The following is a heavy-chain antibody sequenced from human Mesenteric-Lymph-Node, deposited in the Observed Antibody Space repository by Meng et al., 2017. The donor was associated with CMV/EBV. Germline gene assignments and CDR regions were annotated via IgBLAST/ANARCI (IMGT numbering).Heavy chain of an antibody. CDR3: ARDLAVDYYGMDV. V-gene: IGHV1-2*02. CDR2: INPNGGGT. Sequence: ASVKVSCKASGYSFTGYYMYWVRQAPGQGLEWMGWINPNGGGTNYAPKFQGRVTMTRDTSISTAYMELSRLRSDDTAVYYCARDLAVDYYGMDVWGQGTTVTVSS. J-gene: IGHJ6*02. CDR1: GYSFTGYY.